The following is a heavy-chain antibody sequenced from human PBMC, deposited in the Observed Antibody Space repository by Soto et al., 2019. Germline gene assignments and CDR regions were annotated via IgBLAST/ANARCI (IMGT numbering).Heavy chain of an antibody. V-gene: IGHV3-30*18. CDR3: AKDRGSGSYAFDI. D-gene: IGHD3-10*01. J-gene: IGHJ3*02. CDR2: ISYDGSNK. Sequence: GGSLRLSCAASGFTFSSYGMHWVRQAPGKGLEWVAVISYDGSNKYYADSVKGRFTISRDNSKNTLYLQMNSLRAEDTAVYYCAKDRGSGSYAFDIWGQGTMVTVSS. CDR1: GFTFSSYG.